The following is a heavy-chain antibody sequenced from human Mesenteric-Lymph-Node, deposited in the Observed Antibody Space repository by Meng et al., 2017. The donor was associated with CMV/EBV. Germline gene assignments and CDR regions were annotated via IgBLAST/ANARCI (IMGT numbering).Heavy chain of an antibody. CDR1: GFTFSNYA. D-gene: IGHD2-2*01. CDR2: ISSSSSYI. CDR3: ARDFRPADKDFDYYYGMDV. J-gene: IGHJ6*02. Sequence: GGSLRLSCAASGFTFSNYAMSWVRQAPGKGLEWVSSISSSSSYIYYADSVKGRFTISRDNAKNSLYLQMNSLRAEDTAVYYCARDFRPADKDFDYYYGMDVWGQGTTVTVSS. V-gene: IGHV3-21*01.